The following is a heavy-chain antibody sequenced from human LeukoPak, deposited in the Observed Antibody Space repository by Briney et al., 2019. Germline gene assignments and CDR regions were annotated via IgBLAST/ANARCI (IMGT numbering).Heavy chain of an antibody. CDR1: GYTFASYG. CDR2: ISAYNGNT. J-gene: IGHJ4*02. V-gene: IGHV1-18*01. D-gene: IGHD5-18*01. Sequence: ASVKVSCKASGYTFASYGISWVRQAPGQGLEWMGWISAYNGNTNYAQKLQGRVTMTTATSTSTDYMELRSLRADDTAVYYCARDRVFVDTAIVSPVQYFDYWGQGTLVTVSS. CDR3: ARDRVFVDTAIVSPVQYFDY.